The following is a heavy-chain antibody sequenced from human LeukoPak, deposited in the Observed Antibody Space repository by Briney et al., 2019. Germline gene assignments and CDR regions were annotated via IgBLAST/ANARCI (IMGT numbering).Heavy chain of an antibody. J-gene: IGHJ4*02. CDR3: ARAIQGHYYDSSGYMDY. V-gene: IGHV3-23*01. D-gene: IGHD3-22*01. CDR2: ISGSGGGT. Sequence: GGSLRLSCAASGFTFNTYAMSWVRQAPGKGLEWVSGISGSGGGTYYADSVKGRFIISRDNSKNTLYLQMNSLRAEDTAVYYCARAIQGHYYDSSGYMDYWGQGTLVTVSS. CDR1: GFTFNTYA.